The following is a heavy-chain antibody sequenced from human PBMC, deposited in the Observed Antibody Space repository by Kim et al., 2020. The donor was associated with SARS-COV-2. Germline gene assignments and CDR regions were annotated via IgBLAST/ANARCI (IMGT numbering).Heavy chain of an antibody. CDR3: AKDSPYYDFWREGYYYGMDV. V-gene: IGHV3-23*01. Sequence: GGSLRLSCAASGFTFSSYAMSWVRQAPGKGLEWVSAISGSGGSTYYADSVKGRFTISRDNSKNTLYLQMNSLRAEDTAVYYCAKDSPYYDFWREGYYYGMDVWGQGTTVTVSS. D-gene: IGHD3-3*01. J-gene: IGHJ6*02. CDR1: GFTFSSYA. CDR2: ISGSGGST.